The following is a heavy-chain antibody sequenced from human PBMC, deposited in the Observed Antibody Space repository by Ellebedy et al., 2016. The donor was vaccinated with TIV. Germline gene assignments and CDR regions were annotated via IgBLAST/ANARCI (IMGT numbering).Heavy chain of an antibody. J-gene: IGHJ6*02. D-gene: IGHD3-9*01. CDR3: TRLQGYDILTGYYLLGGMDV. CDR2: IKQDGTEE. V-gene: IGHV3-7*01. Sequence: GGSLRLXCAASGFTFSSHWMTWVRQAPGKGLEWVANIKQDGTEEYYVDSVKGRFTISRDNAKNSLYLQMNSLRAEDTAVYYCTRLQGYDILTGYYLLGGMDVWGQGTTVTVSS. CDR1: GFTFSSHW.